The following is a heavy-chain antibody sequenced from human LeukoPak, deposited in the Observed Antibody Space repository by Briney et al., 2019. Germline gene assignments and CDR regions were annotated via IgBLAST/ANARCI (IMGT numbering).Heavy chain of an antibody. CDR2: IDQSGGRN. D-gene: IGHD3-16*01. Sequence: GGSLRLSCAASGFTFNLFCMIWVPQAPGRALEWVANIDQSGGRNNYVDSVKGRFTISRDNAKNSLFLEMSSLRADDTAVYFCARDVEGGTFDIWGQGTTVTVSS. V-gene: IGHV3-7*03. CDR1: GFTFNLFC. J-gene: IGHJ3*02. CDR3: ARDVEGGTFDI.